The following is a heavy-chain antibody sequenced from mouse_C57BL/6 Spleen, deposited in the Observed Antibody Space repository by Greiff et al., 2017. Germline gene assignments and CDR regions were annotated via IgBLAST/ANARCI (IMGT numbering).Heavy chain of an antibody. CDR1: GYAFSSSW. Sequence: QVQLQQSGPELVKPGASVKISCTASGYAFSSSWMNWVKQRPGKGLEWIGRIYPGDGDTNYNGKFKGKATLTADKSSSTAYMQLSSLTSEDSAVYFGARSGVLPRDYFDYWGQGTTLTVAA. CDR3: ARSGVLPRDYFDY. CDR2: IYPGDGDT. D-gene: IGHD6-1*01. V-gene: IGHV1-82*01. J-gene: IGHJ2*01.